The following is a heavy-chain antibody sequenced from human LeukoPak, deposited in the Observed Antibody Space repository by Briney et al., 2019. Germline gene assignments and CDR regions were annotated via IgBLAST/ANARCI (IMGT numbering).Heavy chain of an antibody. CDR2: ISGDGGST. CDR3: AKLSSSGWSYYYHYMDV. Sequence: GGSLRLSCAASGFTFDDYAMHWVRQAPGKGLEWVSLISGDGGSTYYADSVKGRFTISRDNSKNSLYLQMNSLRTEDTALYYCAKLSSSGWSYYYHYMDVWGKGTTVTVSS. V-gene: IGHV3-43*02. D-gene: IGHD6-19*01. J-gene: IGHJ6*03. CDR1: GFTFDDYA.